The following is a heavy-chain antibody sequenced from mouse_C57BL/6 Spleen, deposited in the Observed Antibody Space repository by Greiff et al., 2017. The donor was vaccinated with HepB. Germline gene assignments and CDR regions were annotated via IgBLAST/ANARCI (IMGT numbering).Heavy chain of an antibody. CDR3: ARGDYGSSFAY. V-gene: IGHV3-1*01. D-gene: IGHD1-1*01. J-gene: IGHJ3*01. Sequence: EVKLQVSGPGMVKPSQSLSLTCTVTGYSITSGYDWHWIRHFPGNKLEWMGYISYSGSTNYNPSLKSRISITHDTSKNHFFLKLNSVTTEDTATYYCARGDYGSSFAYWGQGTLVTVSA. CDR1: GYSITSGYD. CDR2: ISYSGST.